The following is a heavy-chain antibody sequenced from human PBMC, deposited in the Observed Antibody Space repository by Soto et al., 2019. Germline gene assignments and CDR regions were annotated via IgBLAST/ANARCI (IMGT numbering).Heavy chain of an antibody. J-gene: IGHJ4*02. CDR3: VRGLSGSYRSGLFDY. Sequence: PGGSPRLSCAASGFTFDPYGMSGVLQVPGKGLEWVSTINWNGGSTNSADSVKGRFTIARDNARNSLYLQMNSLRVEDTAFYYCVRGLSGSYRSGLFDYWGQGTLVTVSS. D-gene: IGHD1-26*01. V-gene: IGHV3-20*04. CDR2: INWNGGST. CDR1: GFTFDPYG.